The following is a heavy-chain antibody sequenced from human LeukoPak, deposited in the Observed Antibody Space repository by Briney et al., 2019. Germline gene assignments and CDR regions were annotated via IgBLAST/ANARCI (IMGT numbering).Heavy chain of an antibody. J-gene: IGHJ4*02. V-gene: IGHV4-30-4*01. CDR3: ARDGIAATGLTFDY. Sequence: SQTLSLTCTVSGGSISSDNYYWSWIRHHPRKGLEWIVYIYYNGATYYNPSLQSRVTISIDPSNNQFSLKLSSVTAADTAVYYCARDGIAATGLTFDYWGQGTLVTVST. CDR2: IYYNGAT. D-gene: IGHD6-13*01. CDR1: GGSISSDNYY.